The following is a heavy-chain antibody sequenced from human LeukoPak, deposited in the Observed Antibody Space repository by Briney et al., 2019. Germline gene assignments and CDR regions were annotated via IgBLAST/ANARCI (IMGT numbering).Heavy chain of an antibody. Sequence: ASVKVSCKASGYTFSDFGITWVRQAPGQGPEWMGWIKIGEGTTHSAQKFQDRVSMTRDRSSNTAFLELRSLRSDDTAVYFCSRSFYSSSWYYFDLWGQGTLVTVST. CDR1: GYTFSDFG. J-gene: IGHJ4*02. CDR2: IKIGEGTT. D-gene: IGHD4-11*01. V-gene: IGHV1-18*01. CDR3: SRSFYSSSWYYFDL.